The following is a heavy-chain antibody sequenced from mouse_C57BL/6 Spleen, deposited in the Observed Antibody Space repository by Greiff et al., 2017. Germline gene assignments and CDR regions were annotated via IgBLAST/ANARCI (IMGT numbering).Heavy chain of an antibody. CDR3: ARDTTVVAYYFDY. CDR2: IYPRDGST. J-gene: IGHJ2*01. V-gene: IGHV1-78*01. Sequence: VQLQQSDAEFVKPGASVKISCKVSGYPLTDHTIHWMKQRPEQGLEWIGYIYPRDGSTKYNEKFKGKATLTADKSSSTAYMQLDSLTSEDSAVYVCARDTTVVAYYFDYGGQGTTLTVSS. D-gene: IGHD1-1*01. CDR1: GYPLTDHT.